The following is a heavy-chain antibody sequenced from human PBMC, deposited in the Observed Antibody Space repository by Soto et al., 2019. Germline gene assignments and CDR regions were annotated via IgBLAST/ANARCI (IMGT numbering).Heavy chain of an antibody. CDR3: AKDMVRGVIPPTLDY. D-gene: IGHD3-10*01. CDR2: IYYSGST. V-gene: IGHV4-31*03. Sequence: PSETLSLTCTVSGGSISSGGYYWSWIRQHPGKGLEWIGYIYYSGSTYYNPSLKSRVTISVDTSKNQFSLKLSSVTAADTAVYYCAKDMVRGVIPPTLDYWGQATLVTV. CDR1: GGSISSGGYY. J-gene: IGHJ4*02.